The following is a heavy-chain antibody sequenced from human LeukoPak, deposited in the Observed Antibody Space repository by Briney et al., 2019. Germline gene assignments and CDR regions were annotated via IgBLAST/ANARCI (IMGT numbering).Heavy chain of an antibody. Sequence: PGGSLRLSCVASAFAFSSNWMSWVREAPGKGLEWVARIKEDGSETYYVDSVKGRFTISRDNAKNSLYLHMNSLRAEDTAVYYCARDLHPRYYLSDCWGQARLV. CDR1: AFAFSSNW. V-gene: IGHV3-7*04. CDR2: IKEDGSET. CDR3: ARDLHPRYYLSDC. J-gene: IGHJ4*02. D-gene: IGHD1-26*01.